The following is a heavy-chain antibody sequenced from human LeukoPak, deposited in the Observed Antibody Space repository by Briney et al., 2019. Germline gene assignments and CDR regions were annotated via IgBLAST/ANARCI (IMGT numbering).Heavy chain of an antibody. CDR1: GFTVSSNY. J-gene: IGHJ4*02. CDR2: IYSGGST. D-gene: IGHD5-24*01. Sequence: PGGSLRLSCAASGFTVSSNYMSWVRQAPGKGLEWVSVIYSGGSTYYADSVKGRFTISRDNAKNSVYLQMNSLRVEDTAVYYCGGGWAVDFWGQGTLVTVSS. V-gene: IGHV3-66*01. CDR3: GGGWAVDF.